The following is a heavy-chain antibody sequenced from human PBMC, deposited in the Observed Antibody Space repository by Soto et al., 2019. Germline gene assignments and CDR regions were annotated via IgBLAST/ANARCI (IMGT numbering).Heavy chain of an antibody. CDR1: GFTFDDYA. J-gene: IGHJ4*02. CDR3: AKGRGLGELPPRYFDY. CDR2: ISWNSGSI. D-gene: IGHD3-10*01. Sequence: EVQLVESGGGLVQPGRSLRLSCAASGFTFDDYAMHWVRQAPGKGLEWVSGISWNSGSIGYADSVKGRFTISRDNAKNSLYLQMNSLRAEDTALYYCAKGRGLGELPPRYFDYWGQGTLVTVSS. V-gene: IGHV3-9*01.